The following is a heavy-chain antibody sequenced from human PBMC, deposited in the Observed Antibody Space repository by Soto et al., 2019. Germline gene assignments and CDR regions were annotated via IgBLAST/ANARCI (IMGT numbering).Heavy chain of an antibody. D-gene: IGHD6-13*01. CDR1: GGSISAYY. J-gene: IGHJ6*03. Sequence: KPSETLSLTCTVSGGSISAYYWSWIRQPPGKGLEWIGYVYYSGNTNYNPSLESRVTISVDTSRNRFSLNLTSATAADTAVYYFARKGAAASYAIFYMDVWGRGTAVTVSS. CDR2: VYYSGNT. CDR3: ARKGAAASYAIFYMDV. V-gene: IGHV4-59*01.